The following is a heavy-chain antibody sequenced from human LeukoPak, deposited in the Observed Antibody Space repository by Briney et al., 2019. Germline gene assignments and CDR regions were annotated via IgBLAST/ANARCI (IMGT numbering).Heavy chain of an antibody. CDR2: TSWNSGSI. V-gene: IGHV3-9*01. Sequence: GGSLRLSCAASGFTFDDYAMHWVRQAPGKGLEWVSGTSWNSGSIGYADSVKGRFTISRDNAKNSLYLQMNSLRAEDTALYYCAAGATTRYFDYWGQGTLVTVSS. CDR3: AAGATTRYFDY. CDR1: GFTFDDYA. J-gene: IGHJ4*02. D-gene: IGHD1-26*01.